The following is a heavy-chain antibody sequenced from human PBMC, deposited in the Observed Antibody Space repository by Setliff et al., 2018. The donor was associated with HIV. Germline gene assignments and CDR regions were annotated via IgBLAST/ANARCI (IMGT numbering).Heavy chain of an antibody. CDR3: ARHAPRNHDLAGVFYPYYMDV. V-gene: IGHV4-59*08. CDR2: IYHSGST. J-gene: IGHJ6*03. Sequence: SETLSLTCTVSGGSISTYFWTWIRQPPGKGLEWIGTIYHSGSTYHNPSLKSRVTISVDTSKNQFSLKLSSVTAADTAVYYCARHAPRNHDLAGVFYPYYMDVWGKGTRSPS. D-gene: IGHD1-1*01. CDR1: GGSISTYF.